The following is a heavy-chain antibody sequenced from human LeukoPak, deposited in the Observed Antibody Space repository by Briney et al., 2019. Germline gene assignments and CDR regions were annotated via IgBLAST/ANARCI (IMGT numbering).Heavy chain of an antibody. CDR1: GGSFSGYY. J-gene: IGHJ4*02. CDR2: INHSGST. Sequence: SETLSLTCAVYGGSFSGYYWSWIRQPPGKGLEWIGEINHSGSTNYNPSLKSRVTISVDTSKNQFSLKLSSVTAADTAVYYCANGEDIVLMVYATDWGQGTLVTVSS. CDR3: ANGEDIVLMVYATD. V-gene: IGHV4-34*01. D-gene: IGHD2-8*01.